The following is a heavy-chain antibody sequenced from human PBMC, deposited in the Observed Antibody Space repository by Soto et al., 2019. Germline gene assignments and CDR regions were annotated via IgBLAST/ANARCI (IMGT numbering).Heavy chain of an antibody. V-gene: IGHV3-21*06. D-gene: IGHD5-12*01. CDR2: ISSTTNYI. CDR3: ARGGTIAVTTIGDY. J-gene: IGHJ4*01. CDR1: GFTFTRYS. Sequence: GGPLRLSCAASGFTFTRYSMNWVRQAPGKGLEWVSSISSTTNYIYYGDSMKGRFTISRDNGKNSLYLEIHSLRAEDTAVYYCARGGTIAVTTIGDYWGQGTLVTVSS.